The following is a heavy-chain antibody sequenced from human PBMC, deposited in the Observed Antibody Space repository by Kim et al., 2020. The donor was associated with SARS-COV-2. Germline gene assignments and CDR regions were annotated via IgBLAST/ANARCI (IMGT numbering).Heavy chain of an antibody. CDR1: GFTVSSNY. CDR2: IYSGGST. Sequence: GGSLRLSCAASGFTVSSNYMSWVRQAPGKGLEWVSVIYSGGSTYYADSVKGRFTISRDNSKNTLYLQMNSLRAEDTAVYYCARHSSSRFNSIYYYYYGMDVWGQGTTVTVSS. CDR3: ARHSSSRFNSIYYYYYGMDV. J-gene: IGHJ6*02. D-gene: IGHD6-6*01. V-gene: IGHV3-53*01.